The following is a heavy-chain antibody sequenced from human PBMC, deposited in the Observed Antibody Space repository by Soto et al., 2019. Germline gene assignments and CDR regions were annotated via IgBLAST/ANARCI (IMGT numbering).Heavy chain of an antibody. D-gene: IGHD2-2*01. Sequence: GGSLRLSCAASGFTFSNAWMNWVRQAPGKGLEWVGRIKSKTDGGTTDYAAPVKGRFTISRDDSKNTLYLQMNSLKTEDTAVYYCTTDGDIVVVPAAILWWVGMDVWGQGTTVTVSS. CDR2: IKSKTDGGTT. CDR1: GFTFSNAW. CDR3: TTDGDIVVVPAAILWWVGMDV. V-gene: IGHV3-15*07. J-gene: IGHJ6*02.